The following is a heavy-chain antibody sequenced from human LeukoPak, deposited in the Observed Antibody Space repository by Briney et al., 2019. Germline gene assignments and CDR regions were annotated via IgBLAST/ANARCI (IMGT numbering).Heavy chain of an antibody. Sequence: GGSLRLSCAASGFTFSSYAMSWVRQAPGKGLKWVSAMSGSGGSTYYADSVKGRFTISRDNSENTLYLQMNNLRTEDTAVYYCAKVGQEYYFDYWGQGTLVTVPS. CDR1: GFTFSSYA. CDR3: AKVGQEYYFDY. V-gene: IGHV3-23*01. D-gene: IGHD3-10*01. J-gene: IGHJ4*02. CDR2: MSGSGGST.